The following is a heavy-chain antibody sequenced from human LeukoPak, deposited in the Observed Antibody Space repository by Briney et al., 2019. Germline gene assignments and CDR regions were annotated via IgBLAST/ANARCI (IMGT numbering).Heavy chain of an antibody. Sequence: ASVKVSCKASGYSFSDKYMHWVRQAPGQGLEWMGGINPNSGGTNYAQKFQGRVTMTTDTSMSTAYMELSRLTSDDTAVYYCARAGGRSWFDPWGQGTLVTVSP. V-gene: IGHV1-2*02. CDR3: ARAGGRSWFDP. J-gene: IGHJ5*02. CDR2: INPNSGGT. CDR1: GYSFSDKY.